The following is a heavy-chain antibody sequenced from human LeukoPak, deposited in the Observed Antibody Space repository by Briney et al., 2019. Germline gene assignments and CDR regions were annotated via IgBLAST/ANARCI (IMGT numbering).Heavy chain of an antibody. CDR1: GFTFSSYS. D-gene: IGHD6-13*01. CDR2: ISSSSSYI. V-gene: IGHV3-21*04. J-gene: IGHJ4*02. Sequence: GGSLRLSCAASGFTFSSYSMNWVRQAPGKGLEWVSSISSSSSYIYYADSVKGRFTISRDNSKNTLYLQMNSLRAEDTAVYYCAKASRSSSWPLDYWGQGTLVTVSS. CDR3: AKASRSSSWPLDY.